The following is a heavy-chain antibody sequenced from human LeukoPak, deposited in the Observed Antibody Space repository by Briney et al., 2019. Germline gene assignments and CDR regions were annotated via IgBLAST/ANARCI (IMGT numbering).Heavy chain of an antibody. CDR1: GGSFSGYY. CDR2: IYYSGST. CDR3: ARNSANYGFWSRPYYYMDV. J-gene: IGHJ6*03. D-gene: IGHD3-3*01. Sequence: SETLSLTCAVYGGSFSGYYWSWIRQPPGKGLEWIGYIYYSGSTNYNPSLKSRVTISVDTSKNQFSLKLSSVTAADTAVYYCARNSANYGFWSRPYYYMDVWGKGTTVNVFS. V-gene: IGHV4-59*01.